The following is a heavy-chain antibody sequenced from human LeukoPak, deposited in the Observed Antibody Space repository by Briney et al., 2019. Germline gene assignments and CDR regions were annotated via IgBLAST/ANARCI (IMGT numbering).Heavy chain of an antibody. V-gene: IGHV6-1*01. CDR3: AREREVGTTWFVFDI. J-gene: IGHJ3*02. Sequence: SQTLSLTCAISGDSVSSNSAAWNWLRQSPSRGLEWLGRTCYRSKWFNNYAASVESRITINADTSKNQFSLQLNSVTPEDTAVYYCAREREVGTTWFVFDIWGQGTMVTVSS. CDR1: GDSVSSNSAA. D-gene: IGHD1-26*01. CDR2: TCYRSKWFN.